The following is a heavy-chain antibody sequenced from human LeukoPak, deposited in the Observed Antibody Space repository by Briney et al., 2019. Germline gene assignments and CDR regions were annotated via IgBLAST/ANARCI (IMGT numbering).Heavy chain of an antibody. V-gene: IGHV1-69*04. CDR2: IIPILGIA. J-gene: IGHJ6*02. D-gene: IGHD1-1*01. Sequence: ASVKVSCKASGGTFSSYAISWVRQAPGQGLEWMGRIIPILGIANYAQKFQGRVTITADKSTSTAYMELSSLRSEDTAVYYCASFITGDPGTTSMEDYGMDVWGQGTTVTVSS. CDR1: GGTFSSYA. CDR3: ASFITGDPGTTSMEDYGMDV.